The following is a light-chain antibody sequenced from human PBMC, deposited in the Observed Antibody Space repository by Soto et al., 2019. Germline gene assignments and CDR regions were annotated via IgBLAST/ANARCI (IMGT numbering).Light chain of an antibody. V-gene: IGKV3-11*01. CDR3: QQRSNWLT. J-gene: IGKJ4*01. CDR2: GAS. CDR1: KSVSSY. Sequence: EIVLTQSPATLSLSPGERATLSCRASKSVSSYLAWYQQKPGQAPRLLIYGASNRATGIPARFSGSGSGTDFTLTISSLEPEDFAGYYCQQRSNWLTFGGGTKVEIK.